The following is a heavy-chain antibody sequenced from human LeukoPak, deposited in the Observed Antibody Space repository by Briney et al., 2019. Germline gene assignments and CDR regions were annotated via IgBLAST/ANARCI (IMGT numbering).Heavy chain of an antibody. CDR1: GFTFSSTW. Sequence: PGGSLRLSCAASGFTFSSTWMNWVRQAPGKGLEWVGRIKSKSDGGTIDYAAPAKGRFTISRDDSKNTLYLQMHSLTTEDTAVYYCATTRTYWGQGTLVTVSS. CDR2: IKSKSDGGTI. CDR3: ATTRTY. J-gene: IGHJ4*02. V-gene: IGHV3-15*07.